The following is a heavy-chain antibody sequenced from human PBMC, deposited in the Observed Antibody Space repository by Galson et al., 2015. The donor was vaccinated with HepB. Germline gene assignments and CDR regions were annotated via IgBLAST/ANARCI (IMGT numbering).Heavy chain of an antibody. V-gene: IGHV4-4*07. CDR3: ARDPHSGFDGYFDY. J-gene: IGHJ4*02. Sequence: ETLSLTCSVSGGSISSYYWSWIRQPAGKGLEWIGRIYTSGSTKYNSSLKSRVTISVDTSKNQFSLKLTSVTAADTAVYYCARDPHSGFDGYFDYWGQGTLVIVSS. D-gene: IGHD5-12*01. CDR2: IYTSGST. CDR1: GGSISSYY.